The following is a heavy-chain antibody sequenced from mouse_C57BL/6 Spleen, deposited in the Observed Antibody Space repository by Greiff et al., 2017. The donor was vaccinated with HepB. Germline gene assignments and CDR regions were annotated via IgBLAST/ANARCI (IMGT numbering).Heavy chain of an antibody. CDR2: ISNGCGST. CDR3: AREGYYRYYAMDY. J-gene: IGHJ4*01. V-gene: IGHV5-12*01. D-gene: IGHD2-3*01. CDR1: GFTFSDYY. Sequence: EVQLVESGGGLVQPGGSLKLSCAASGFTFSDYYMYWVRQTPEKRLEWVAYISNGCGSTYYPDTVKGRFTISRDNAKNTLYLQMSRLKSEDTAMYYCAREGYYRYYAMDYWGQGTSVTVSS.